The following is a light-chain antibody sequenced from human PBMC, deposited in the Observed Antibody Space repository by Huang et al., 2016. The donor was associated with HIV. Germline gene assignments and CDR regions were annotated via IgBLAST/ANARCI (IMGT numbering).Light chain of an antibody. CDR2: AAS. CDR3: QQTYNVPRT. CDR1: QTVDMY. V-gene: IGKV1-39*01. Sequence: DIQMTQSPSSLSASIGDRVTMSCRASQTVDMYLNWYQQTPGRAPKRRIYAASNLQSYVPSRFGGTGSVTNFTLTISSLQPEDFVIYFCQQTYNVPRTFGQGTALEIK. J-gene: IGKJ2*01.